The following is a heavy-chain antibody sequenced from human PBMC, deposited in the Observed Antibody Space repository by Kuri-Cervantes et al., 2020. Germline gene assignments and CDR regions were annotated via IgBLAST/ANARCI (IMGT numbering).Heavy chain of an antibody. D-gene: IGHD6-13*01. CDR2: IYYSGST. Sequence: SETLSLTCTVSGGSISSSSYYWGWIRQPPGKGLEWIGSIYYSGSTYYNPSLKSRVTISVDTSKNQFSLKLSSVTAADTAVYYCARDSPGYSSSWYYFDYWGQGTRVTVSS. J-gene: IGHJ4*02. CDR3: ARDSPGYSSSWYYFDY. V-gene: IGHV4-39*02. CDR1: GGSISSSSYY.